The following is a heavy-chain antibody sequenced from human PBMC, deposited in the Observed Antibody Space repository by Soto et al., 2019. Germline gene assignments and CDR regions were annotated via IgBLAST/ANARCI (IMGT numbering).Heavy chain of an antibody. CDR1: GGSFSGYY. CDR3: ASRIAAAGDFAY. D-gene: IGHD6-13*01. V-gene: IGHV4-34*01. CDR2: INHSGST. J-gene: IGHJ4*02. Sequence: SETLSLTCAVYGGSFSGYYWSWIRQPPGEGLEWIGEINHSGSTNYNPSLKSRVTISVDTSKNQFSLKLSSVTAADTAVYYCASRIAAAGDFAYWGQGTLVTVSS.